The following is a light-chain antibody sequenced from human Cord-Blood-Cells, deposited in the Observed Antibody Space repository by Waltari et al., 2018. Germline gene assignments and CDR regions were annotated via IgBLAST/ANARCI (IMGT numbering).Light chain of an antibody. J-gene: IGLJ3*02. CDR2: DVS. Sequence: HSALTQPRSVSGSPGQSVTISCTGTRSDVGGYNYVPWYQQHPGKAPKLMIYDVSKRPSGVPDRFSGSKSGNTASLTISGLQAEDEADYYCCSYAGSYTWVFGGGTKLTVL. V-gene: IGLV2-11*01. CDR3: CSYAGSYTWV. CDR1: RSDVGGYNY.